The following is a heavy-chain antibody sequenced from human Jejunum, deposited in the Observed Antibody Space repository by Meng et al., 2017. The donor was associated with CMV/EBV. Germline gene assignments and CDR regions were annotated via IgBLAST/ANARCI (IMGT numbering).Heavy chain of an antibody. CDR1: GYTIRNNP. D-gene: IGHD4-11*01. J-gene: IGHJ4*02. CDR2: VSNDGATT. V-gene: IGHV3-30-3*01. Sequence: AAAGYTIRNNPIHWVRRAPGEGLEWVAGVSNDGATTYQADSVRGRFSISRDNSKNTVYLQMNSLRREDTAVYFCARENDYTNYFDSWGRGTLVTVSS. CDR3: ARENDYTNYFDS.